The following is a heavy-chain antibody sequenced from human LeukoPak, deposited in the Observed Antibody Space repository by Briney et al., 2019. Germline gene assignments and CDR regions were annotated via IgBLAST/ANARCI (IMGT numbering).Heavy chain of an antibody. V-gene: IGHV3-21*01. CDR2: ISSSSSYI. CDR3: ARVAGYSGYDPFNY. CDR1: GFTFSSYS. J-gene: IGHJ4*02. D-gene: IGHD5-12*01. Sequence: PGGSLRLSCAASGFTFSSYSMNWVRQAPGKGLEWVSSISSSSSYIYYADSVKGRFTISRDNAKNSLYLQMNSLRAEDTAVYYCARVAGYSGYDPFNYWGQGTLVTVSS.